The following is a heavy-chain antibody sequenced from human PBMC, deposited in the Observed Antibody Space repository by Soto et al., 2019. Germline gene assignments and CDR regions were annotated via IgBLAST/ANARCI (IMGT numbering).Heavy chain of an antibody. CDR3: ARLSILRYFDWLLSNWYFDL. V-gene: IGHV4-39*01. CDR2: IYYSGST. J-gene: IGHJ2*01. CDR1: GGSISSSSYY. Sequence: PSETLSLTCTVSGGSISSSSYYWGWIRQPPGKGLEWIGSIYYSGSTYYNPSLKSRVTISVDTSKNQFSLKLSSVTAADTAVYYCARLSILRYFDWLLSNWYFDLWGRGTLVTVSS. D-gene: IGHD3-9*01.